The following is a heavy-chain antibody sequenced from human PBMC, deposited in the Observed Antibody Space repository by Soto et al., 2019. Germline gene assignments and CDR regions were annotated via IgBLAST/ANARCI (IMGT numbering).Heavy chain of an antibody. V-gene: IGHV3-11*01. CDR2: INTLSSAI. D-gene: IGHD4-17*01. CDR3: AKARFGDGRGFDF. Sequence: GGSLRLSCAGSGFTFSDYYMTWIRQAPGKGLEWVSYINTLSSAIYYADSVKGRFTISRDNAKNSLYLQMNSLRAEDTAIYYCAKARFGDGRGFDFWGQGTLVTVSS. J-gene: IGHJ4*02. CDR1: GFTFSDYY.